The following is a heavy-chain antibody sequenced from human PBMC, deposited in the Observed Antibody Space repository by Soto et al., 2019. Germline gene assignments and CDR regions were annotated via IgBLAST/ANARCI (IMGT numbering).Heavy chain of an antibody. J-gene: IGHJ3*02. D-gene: IGHD1-26*01. CDR3: ARGIVNFAFDI. CDR2: INHSGST. Sequence: SETLSLTCAVYGGSFSGYYWSWIRQPPGKGLEWIGEINHSGSTNYNPSLKSRVIISVDTSKNQFSLKLSSVTAADTAVYYCARGIVNFAFDIWGQGTMVTVSS. V-gene: IGHV4-34*01. CDR1: GGSFSGYY.